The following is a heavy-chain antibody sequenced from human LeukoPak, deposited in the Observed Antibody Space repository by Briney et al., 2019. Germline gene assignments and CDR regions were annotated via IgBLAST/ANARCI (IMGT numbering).Heavy chain of an antibody. Sequence: ASVKVSCKASGYTFTSYGTSWVRQAPGQGLEWMGINFFHDGTTSNTQKFPGRLTMTRDTSTSTVYMELSSLRSEDTAVYYCARDSGNYHYDMDVWGQGTTVIVSS. V-gene: IGHV1-18*01. CDR2: NFFHDGTT. J-gene: IGHJ6*02. D-gene: IGHD3-10*01. CDR3: ARDSGNYHYDMDV. CDR1: GYTFTSYG.